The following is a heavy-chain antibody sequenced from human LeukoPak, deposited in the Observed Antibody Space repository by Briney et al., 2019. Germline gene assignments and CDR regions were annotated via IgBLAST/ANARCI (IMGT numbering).Heavy chain of an antibody. CDR1: VYTFTSYY. Sequence: ASGRVSFKSSVYTFTSYYMYWVRQAPGQGLEGMGIINPSGGSTSYAQKFQGRVTMTRDTSTSTVYMELSSLRSEDTAVYYCARDSGMVRGTVDYWGQGTLVTVSS. J-gene: IGHJ4*02. D-gene: IGHD3-10*01. V-gene: IGHV1-46*01. CDR2: INPSGGST. CDR3: ARDSGMVRGTVDY.